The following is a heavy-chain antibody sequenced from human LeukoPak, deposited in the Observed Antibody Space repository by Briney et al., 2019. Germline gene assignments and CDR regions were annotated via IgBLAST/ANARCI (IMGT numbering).Heavy chain of an antibody. J-gene: IGHJ3*02. V-gene: IGHV3-7*01. CDR3: ARGIDI. Sequence: NWVRQAPGKGLEWVANINQDGTEKYYVDSVKGRFTISRDNAKNSLYLQMNSLRAEDTAIYYCARGIDIWGQGTMVTVSS. CDR2: INQDGTEK.